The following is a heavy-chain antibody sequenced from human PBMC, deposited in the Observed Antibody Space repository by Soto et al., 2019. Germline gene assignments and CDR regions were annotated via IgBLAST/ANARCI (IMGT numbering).Heavy chain of an antibody. CDR3: AKVIVLGASTLEY. V-gene: IGHV3-23*01. CDR1: GFMFNHYA. CDR2: ISGSTGTT. Sequence: EQVLESGGGLVQPGGSLRLSCEASGFMFNHYAMAWVRQTPGKGLEWVSVISGSTGTTYYADSVKGRFTISSDNSKNTVYLQMNSLRVEDSGLYSCAKVIVLGASTLEYWGPGTRVTVSS. D-gene: IGHD6-6*01. J-gene: IGHJ4*02.